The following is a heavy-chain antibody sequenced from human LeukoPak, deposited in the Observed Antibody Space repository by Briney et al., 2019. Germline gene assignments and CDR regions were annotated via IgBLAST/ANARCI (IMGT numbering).Heavy chain of an antibody. CDR2: IYYSGST. Sequence: TSETLSLTCTVSGGSISSSSYSWGWIRQPPGKGLEWIGSIYYSGSTYYNPSLKSRVTISVDTSKNQFSLKLSSVTAADTAVYYCARHLAQSFDYWGQGTLVTVSS. D-gene: IGHD3-16*01. J-gene: IGHJ4*02. V-gene: IGHV4-39*01. CDR1: GGSISSSSYS. CDR3: ARHLAQSFDY.